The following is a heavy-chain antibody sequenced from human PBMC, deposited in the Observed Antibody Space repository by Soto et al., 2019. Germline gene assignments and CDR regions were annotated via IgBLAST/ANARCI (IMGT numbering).Heavy chain of an antibody. CDR3: ARVFSSGSGWMYYFDF. D-gene: IGHD6-19*01. CDR2: VFHTGGT. V-gene: IGHV4-4*02. Sequence: QVQLQESGPGLAKPSETLSLTCTVSSDSIAGENWWSWVRQPPGLGLEWIGEVFHTGGTNYNPSLKSRVTMEVDKSKNQFSLKLISATAADTAVYYCARVFSSGSGWMYYFDFWGQGTLVSVSS. CDR1: SDSIAGENW. J-gene: IGHJ4*02.